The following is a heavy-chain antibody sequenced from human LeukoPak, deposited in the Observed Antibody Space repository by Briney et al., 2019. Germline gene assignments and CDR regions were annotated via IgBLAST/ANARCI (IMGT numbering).Heavy chain of an antibody. J-gene: IGHJ5*02. Sequence: SETLSLTCAVYGGSFSGYYWSWIRQPPGKGLEWIGEINHSGSTNYNPSLKSRVTISVDTSKNQFSLKLSSVTAADTAVYYCARGRRGSSWYHSWFDPWGQETLVTVSS. CDR1: GGSFSGYY. CDR3: ARGRRGSSWYHSWFDP. D-gene: IGHD6-13*01. V-gene: IGHV4-34*01. CDR2: INHSGST.